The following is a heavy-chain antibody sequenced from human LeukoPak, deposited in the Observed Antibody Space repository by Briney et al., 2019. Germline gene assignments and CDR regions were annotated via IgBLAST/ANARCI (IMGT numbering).Heavy chain of an antibody. V-gene: IGHV3-7*03. CDR2: IRDDGKEK. D-gene: IGHD7-27*01. J-gene: IGHJ4*02. CDR1: GFTFRDPW. CDR3: ARDGVPWGEGGY. Sequence: GGSLRLSCAASGFTFRDPWMTWVRQAPGKGLEWLANIRDDGKEKFYADSVKGRFTISKDNRRNILYLQMSNLRPEDTAVYYCARDGVPWGEGGYWGPGTSVTVYS.